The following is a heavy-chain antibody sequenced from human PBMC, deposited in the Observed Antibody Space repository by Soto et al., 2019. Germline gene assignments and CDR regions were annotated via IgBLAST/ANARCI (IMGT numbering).Heavy chain of an antibody. CDR3: VRGVEARPARLGMDV. J-gene: IGHJ6*02. D-gene: IGHD6-6*01. CDR2: TQYSGST. Sequence: TLSLTCTVSDACISSDDYYWTWIRQPPGKGLEWIGNTQYSGSTYYNPSLKSRVTISVDTSKNQFSLRLSSVTAADMAMYYCVRGVEARPARLGMDVWGPGTTVTASS. V-gene: IGHV4-30-4*01. CDR1: DACISSDDYY.